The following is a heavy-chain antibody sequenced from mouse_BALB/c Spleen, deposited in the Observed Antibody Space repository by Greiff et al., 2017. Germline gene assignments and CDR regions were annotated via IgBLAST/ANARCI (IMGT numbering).Heavy chain of an antibody. Sequence: EVQRVESGGGLVQPGGSLKLSCAASGFDFSRYWMSWVRQAPGKGLEWIGEINPDSSTINYTPSLKDKFIISRDNAKNTLYLQMSKVRSEDTALYYCARPGYYGNPLFDYWGQGTTLTVSS. J-gene: IGHJ2*01. D-gene: IGHD1-1*01. CDR1: GFDFSRYW. CDR2: INPDSSTI. V-gene: IGHV4-1*02. CDR3: ARPGYYGNPLFDY.